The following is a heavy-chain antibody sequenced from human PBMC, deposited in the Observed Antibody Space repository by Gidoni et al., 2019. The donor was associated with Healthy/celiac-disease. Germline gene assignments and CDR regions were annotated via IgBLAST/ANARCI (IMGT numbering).Heavy chain of an antibody. CDR3: ARAGDYSWFDP. D-gene: IGHD4-17*01. V-gene: IGHV4-38-2*01. CDR2: IYHSGST. Sequence: VQLQESGPGLVKPSETLSLTCAVSGYSISSGYYWGWIRQPPGKGLEWIGSIYHSGSTYYNPSLKSRVTISVDTSKNQFSLKLSSVTAADTAVYYCARAGDYSWFDPWGQGTLVTVSS. J-gene: IGHJ5*02. CDR1: GYSISSGYY.